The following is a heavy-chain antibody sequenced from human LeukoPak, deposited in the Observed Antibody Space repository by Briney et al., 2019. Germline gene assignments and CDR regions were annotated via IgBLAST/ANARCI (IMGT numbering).Heavy chain of an antibody. J-gene: IGHJ5*02. D-gene: IGHD4-17*01. Sequence: SVKVSCKASGGTFSSYAISWVRQAPGQGLEWMGGIIPMFGTANYAQKFQGRVTITADESTSTAYMELSSLRSEDTAIYYCARGQGPREATVTTDNWFDPWGQGTLVTVSS. CDR3: ARGQGPREATVTTDNWFDP. CDR2: IIPMFGTA. CDR1: GGTFSSYA. V-gene: IGHV1-69*13.